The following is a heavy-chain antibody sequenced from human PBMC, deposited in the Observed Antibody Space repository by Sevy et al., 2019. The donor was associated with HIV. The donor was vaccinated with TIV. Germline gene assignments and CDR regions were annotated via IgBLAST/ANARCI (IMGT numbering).Heavy chain of an antibody. J-gene: IGHJ1*01. Sequence: SLRLSCAVYGFSFDDYAMHWVRQVPGKGLEWVAGISWNSAFIGYADSVKGRYTISRDNAKNSLYLQINSLIPEDTALYYGVKDGGSGSGPSAEYFHLWGQGTLVTVSS. D-gene: IGHD6-19*01. CDR1: GFSFDDYA. CDR2: ISWNSAFI. CDR3: VKDGGSGSGPSAEYFHL. V-gene: IGHV3-9*01.